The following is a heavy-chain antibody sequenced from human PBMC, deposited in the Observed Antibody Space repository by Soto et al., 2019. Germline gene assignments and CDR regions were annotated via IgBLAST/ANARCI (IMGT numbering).Heavy chain of an antibody. J-gene: IGHJ6*02. CDR3: AGGVRTGNYGMDV. CDR1: GGTFTNYA. D-gene: IGHD3-10*01. Sequence: QLQLVQSGAEVKKPGSSVKVSCKASGGTFTNYAISWVRQAPGQGLEWMGAIIPMFGTSIYAQKSQGTVTITADDSTSTAYMALSSLRSEDTAVYYCAGGVRTGNYGMDVWGQGTTVTVSS. CDR2: IIPMFGTS. V-gene: IGHV1-69*01.